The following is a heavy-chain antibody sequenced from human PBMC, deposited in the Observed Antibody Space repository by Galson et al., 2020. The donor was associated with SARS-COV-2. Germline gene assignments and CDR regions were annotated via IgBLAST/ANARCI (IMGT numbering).Heavy chain of an antibody. V-gene: IGHV3-23*01. Sequence: GGSLRLSCAASGLTFNRHTLTWVRQAPGKGLEWVSSISASGDRTYYADSVKGRFTISRDNSRTPLFLQMNSLRVEDTAIYYCATAPDRVYWGQGTPVTVSS. CDR1: GLTFNRHT. CDR3: ATAPDRVY. J-gene: IGHJ4*02. CDR2: ISASGDRT.